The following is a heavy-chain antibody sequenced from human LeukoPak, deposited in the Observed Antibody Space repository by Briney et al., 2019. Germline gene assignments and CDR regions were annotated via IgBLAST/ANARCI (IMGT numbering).Heavy chain of an antibody. CDR3: ARFTKLWLRSRNFDY. CDR2: IYTSGST. J-gene: IGHJ4*02. CDR1: GGSISSGSYY. Sequence: PSQTLSLTCTVSGGSISSGSYYWSWIRQPAGKGLEWIGRIYTSGSTNYNPSLKSRVTISVDTSKNQFSLKLSSVTAADTAVYYCARFTKLWLRSRNFDYWGQGTLVTVSS. D-gene: IGHD5-12*01. V-gene: IGHV4-61*02.